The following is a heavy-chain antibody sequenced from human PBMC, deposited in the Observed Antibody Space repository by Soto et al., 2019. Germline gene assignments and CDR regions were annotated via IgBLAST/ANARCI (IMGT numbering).Heavy chain of an antibody. V-gene: IGHV4-31*03. D-gene: IGHD3-22*01. J-gene: IGHJ4*02. Sequence: QVQLQESGPGLVKPSQTLSLTCTVSGGSISSGGHYWSWIRQHPGKGLEWIGYIYNGGSTYYNPSLKSRITISADTSKNQFSLGLSSVTAADTAVYYCARGRDSSGYYYFDYWGQGNLVTVSS. CDR1: GGSISSGGHY. CDR2: IYNGGST. CDR3: ARGRDSSGYYYFDY.